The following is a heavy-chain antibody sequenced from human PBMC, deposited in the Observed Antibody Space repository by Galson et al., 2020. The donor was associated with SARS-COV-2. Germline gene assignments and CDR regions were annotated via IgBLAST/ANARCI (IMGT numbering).Heavy chain of an antibody. V-gene: IGHV1-2*02. Sequence: ASVKVSCKASGYTFTGYYMHWVRQAPGQGLEWMGWINPNSGGTNYAQKFQGRVTMTRDTSISTAYMELSRLRSDDTAVYYCARAGGDILTGYYPYYYYYGMGVWGQGTTVTVSS. CDR1: GYTFTGYY. CDR2: INPNSGGT. CDR3: ARAGGDILTGYYPYYYYYGMGV. D-gene: IGHD3-9*01. J-gene: IGHJ6*02.